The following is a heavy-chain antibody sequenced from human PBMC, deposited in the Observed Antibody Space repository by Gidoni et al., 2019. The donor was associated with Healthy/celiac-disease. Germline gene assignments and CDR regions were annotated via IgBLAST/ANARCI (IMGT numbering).Heavy chain of an antibody. V-gene: IGHV4-34*01. CDR3: ARGDLQYYYYYMDV. Sequence: QVQLQQWGAGLLKPSETLSLTCAVYGGSFSGYYWSWIRQPPGKGLEWIGEINHSGSTNYNPSLKSRVTISVDTSKNQFSLKLSSVTAADTAVYYCARGDLQYYYYYMDVWGKGTTVTVSS. CDR2: INHSGST. D-gene: IGHD4-4*01. J-gene: IGHJ6*03. CDR1: GGSFSGYY.